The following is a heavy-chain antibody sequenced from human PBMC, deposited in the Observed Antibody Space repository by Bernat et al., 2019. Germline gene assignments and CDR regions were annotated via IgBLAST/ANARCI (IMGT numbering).Heavy chain of an antibody. J-gene: IGHJ4*02. V-gene: IGHV3-30*01. CDR2: ISYDGSNK. CDR3: ARGGGLDRFRELFSGFDY. CDR1: GFTFSSYA. Sequence: QVQLVESGGGVVQPGRSLRLSCAASGFTFSSYAMHWVRQAPGKGLEWVAVISYDGSNKYYADSVKGRFTISRDNSKNTLYLQMNSLRAEDTAVYYCARGGGLDRFRELFSGFDYWGQGTLVTVSS. D-gene: IGHD3-10*01.